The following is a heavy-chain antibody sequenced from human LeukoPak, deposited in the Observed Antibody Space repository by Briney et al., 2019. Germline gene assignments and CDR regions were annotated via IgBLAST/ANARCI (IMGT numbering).Heavy chain of an antibody. CDR3: ARTLITRVAGAFDI. V-gene: IGHV1-69*01. CDR2: IIPIFGTA. D-gene: IGHD1-14*01. Sequence: GASVKVSCKASGGTFSSYAISWVRQAPGQGLEWMGGIIPIFGTANYAQKFQGRVTITADESTSTAYMELSSLRSEDTAVYYCARTLITRVAGAFDIWGQGTMVTVSS. J-gene: IGHJ3*02. CDR1: GGTFSSYA.